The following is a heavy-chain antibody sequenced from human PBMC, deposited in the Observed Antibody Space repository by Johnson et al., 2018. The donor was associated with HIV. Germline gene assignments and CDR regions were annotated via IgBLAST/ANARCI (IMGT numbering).Heavy chain of an antibody. J-gene: IGHJ3*02. V-gene: IGHV3-30*04. CDR2: ISYDGGNK. CDR3: ARAERSSAGVDAFDI. CDR1: GFTFSSYA. Sequence: QVQLVESGGGVVQPGRSLRLSCAASGFTFSSYAMHWVRQAPGKGLEWVAVISYDGGNKYYADSVKGRFTISSDNSKNTLYLQMNSMRAEDTAVYYWARAERSSAGVDAFDIWGQGTMVTVSS. D-gene: IGHD1-26*01.